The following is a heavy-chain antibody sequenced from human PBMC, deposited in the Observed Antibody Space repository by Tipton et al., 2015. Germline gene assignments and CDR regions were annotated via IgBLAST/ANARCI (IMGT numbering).Heavy chain of an antibody. CDR2: ISVNNGYT. J-gene: IGHJ4*02. CDR3: AKGRAGGFDG. V-gene: IGHV3-23*01. D-gene: IGHD3-10*01. Sequence: SLRLSCVASGFTFSTYAMSWVRQAPGKGLEWVSDISVNNGYTNYADSVKGRFTVSRDNSKNIQYLQMNSLRVEDTAVYFCAKGRAGGFDGWGQGTLVTVSS. CDR1: GFTFSTYA.